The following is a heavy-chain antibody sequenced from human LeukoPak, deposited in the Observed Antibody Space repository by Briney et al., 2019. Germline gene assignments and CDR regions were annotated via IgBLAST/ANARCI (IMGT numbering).Heavy chain of an antibody. D-gene: IGHD2-15*01. CDR1: GDSISTSNSY. Sequence: IPSETLSLTCTVSGDSISTSNSYWGWIRQPPGKGLEWIGSIYYSGNTYYNASLKSRVTISVDASKNQFSPKLSSVTAADTAVYYCASFYCSGGSCYQYYYYYYMDVWGKGTTVTISS. V-gene: IGHV4-39*01. J-gene: IGHJ6*03. CDR3: ASFYCSGGSCYQYYYYYYMDV. CDR2: IYYSGNT.